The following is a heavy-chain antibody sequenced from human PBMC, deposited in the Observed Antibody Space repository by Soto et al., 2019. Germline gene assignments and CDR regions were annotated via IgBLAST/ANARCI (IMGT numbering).Heavy chain of an antibody. Sequence: PGGSLRLSCAASGFTLSSYAMSWVRQAPGKGLEWVSAISGSGGSTDYADSVKGRFTISRDNSKNTLYLQMNSLRAEDTAVYYCAKDGIGYCISTSCYSVDYWGQGTLVTVSS. D-gene: IGHD2-2*01. CDR1: GFTLSSYA. V-gene: IGHV3-23*01. CDR3: AKDGIGYCISTSCYSVDY. J-gene: IGHJ4*02. CDR2: ISGSGGST.